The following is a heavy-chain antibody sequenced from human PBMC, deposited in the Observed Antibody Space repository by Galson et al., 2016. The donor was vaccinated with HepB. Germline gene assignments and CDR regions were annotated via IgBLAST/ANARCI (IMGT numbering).Heavy chain of an antibody. J-gene: IGHJ4*02. D-gene: IGHD4-11*01. CDR3: ALGSKSFSIPFDY. CDR1: GYSFTDYW. V-gene: IGHV5-51*01. CDR2: IYPGDSDT. Sequence: QSGAEVKKPGESLKISCQGSGYSFTDYWIGWVRQMPGKGLEWMGVIYPGDSDTRYSPSFQGQVSISADKSISTAYLQWSSLRASDTAMYYCALGSKSFSIPFDYWGQGTLVTVSS.